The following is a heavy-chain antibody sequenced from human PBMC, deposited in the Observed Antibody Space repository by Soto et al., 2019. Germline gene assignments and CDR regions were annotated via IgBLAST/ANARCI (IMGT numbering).Heavy chain of an antibody. V-gene: IGHV3-30-3*01. CDR1: GFTFSSYA. J-gene: IGHJ4*02. D-gene: IGHD3-3*01. CDR2: ISYDGSNK. CDR3: ARDLINRRFEENYFDY. Sequence: QVQLVESGGGVVQPGRSLRLSCAASGFTFSSYAMHWVRQAPGKGLEWVAVISYDGSNKYYANAVKGRFTISTDNSNDTLYLQMNSLRAEDTAVYYCARDLINRRFEENYFDYWGQGTLVTVSS.